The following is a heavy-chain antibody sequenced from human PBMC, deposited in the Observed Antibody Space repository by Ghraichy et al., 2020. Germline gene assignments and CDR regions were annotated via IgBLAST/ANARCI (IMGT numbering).Heavy chain of an antibody. V-gene: IGHV4-34*01. CDR2: INHSGST. D-gene: IGHD3-10*01. Sequence: SETLSLTCAVSGGSFSGYYWSWIRQPPGKGLEWIGVINHSGSTNYNPSLKSRVTISVDTSKNQFSLMLSSVTAADTAVYYCARELLWFGDKHYYFDYWGQGTLFTVSS. J-gene: IGHJ4*02. CDR3: ARELLWFGDKHYYFDY. CDR1: GGSFSGYY.